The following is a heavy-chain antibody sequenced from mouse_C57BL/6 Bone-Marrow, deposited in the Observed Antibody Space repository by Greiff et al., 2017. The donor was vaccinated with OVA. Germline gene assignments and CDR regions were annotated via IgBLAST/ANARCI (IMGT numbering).Heavy chain of an antibody. J-gene: IGHJ2*01. CDR1: GFTFSDYY. Sequence: EVMLVESGGGLVQPGGSLKLSCAASGFTFSDYYMYWVRQTPEKRLEWVAYISNGGGSTYYPDTVKGRFTISRDNAKNTLYLQMSRLKSEDTAMYYCARDYYFDYWGQGTTLTVSS. V-gene: IGHV5-12*01. CDR2: ISNGGGST. D-gene: IGHD1-1*02. CDR3: ARDYYFDY.